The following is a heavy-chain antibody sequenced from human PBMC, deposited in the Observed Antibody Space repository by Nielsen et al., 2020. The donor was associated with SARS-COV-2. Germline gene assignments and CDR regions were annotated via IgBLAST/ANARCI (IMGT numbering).Heavy chain of an antibody. CDR1: GYTFTSYA. CDR2: INPSDGGT. CDR3: ARDSSGSYRRVDY. J-gene: IGHJ4*02. V-gene: IGHV1-46*01. D-gene: IGHD1-26*01. Sequence: ASVKVSCKASGYTFTSYAMNWVRQAPGQGLEWMGLINPSDGGTTYAQKFQGRVTMTRDTSTSTVYMELSSLRSDDTAVYYCARDSSGSYRRVDYWGQGTLVTVSS.